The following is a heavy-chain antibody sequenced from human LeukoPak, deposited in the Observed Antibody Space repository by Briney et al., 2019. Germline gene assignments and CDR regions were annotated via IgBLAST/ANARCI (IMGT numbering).Heavy chain of an antibody. CDR3: AKDHRSFHGTTEFDP. CDR2: ISGSGGST. Sequence: PGGSLRPSCAASGFTFSSYAMSWVRQAPGKGLEWVPTISGSGGSTYYADSVKGRFTISRDNSKNTLYLQMNSLRAEDTAVYYCAKDHRSFHGTTEFDPWGQGTLVTVSS. CDR1: GFTFSSYA. V-gene: IGHV3-23*01. J-gene: IGHJ5*02. D-gene: IGHD6-13*01.